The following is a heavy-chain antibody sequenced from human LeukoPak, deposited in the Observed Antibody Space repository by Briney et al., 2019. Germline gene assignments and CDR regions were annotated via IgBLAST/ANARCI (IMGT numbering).Heavy chain of an antibody. Sequence: GASVKVSCKASGYTFTSYGMSWVRQAPGQELEWMGWISAYNGNTNYAQKLQGRVTMTTDTSTSTAYMELRSLRSDDTAVYYCARAHIVVVPAAMGEAFDIWGQGTMVTVSS. V-gene: IGHV1-18*01. CDR2: ISAYNGNT. CDR3: ARAHIVVVPAAMGEAFDI. D-gene: IGHD2-2*01. J-gene: IGHJ3*02. CDR1: GYTFTSYG.